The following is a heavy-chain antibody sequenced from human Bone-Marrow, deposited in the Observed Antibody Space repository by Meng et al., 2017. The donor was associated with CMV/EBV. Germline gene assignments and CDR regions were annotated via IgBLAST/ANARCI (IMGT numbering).Heavy chain of an antibody. V-gene: IGHV1-69*02. D-gene: IGHD1-1*01. CDR1: GFTFSSYT. CDR3: ARLNDGLSNWFDP. J-gene: IGHJ5*02. CDR2: IIPILGIA. Sequence: KISCAASGFTFSSYTISWVRQAPGQGLEWMGRIIPILGIANYAQKFQGRVTITADKSTSTAYMELSSLRSEDTAVYYCARLNDGLSNWFDPWGQGTLATVSS.